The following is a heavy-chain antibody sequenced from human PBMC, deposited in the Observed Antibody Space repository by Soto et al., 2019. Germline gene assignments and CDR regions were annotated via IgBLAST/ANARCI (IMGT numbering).Heavy chain of an antibody. CDR1: GFTFSSYS. D-gene: IGHD2-15*01. Sequence: QVQLVESGGGVVQPGRSLRLSCAASGFTFSSYSMHWVRQAPGKGLEWVAVISYDGSNKYYADSVKDRFTISRDNSKNTLHLQKNSLRAEDTAVYYCARDRGREVVAATADYWGQGTLVTVSS. J-gene: IGHJ4*02. V-gene: IGHV3-30-3*01. CDR2: ISYDGSNK. CDR3: ARDRGREVVAATADY.